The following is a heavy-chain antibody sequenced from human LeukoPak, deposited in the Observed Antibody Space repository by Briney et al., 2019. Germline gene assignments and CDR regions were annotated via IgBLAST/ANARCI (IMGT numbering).Heavy chain of an antibody. V-gene: IGHV3-30*02. J-gene: IGHJ6*02. CDR1: GFTFSSSG. D-gene: IGHD3-10*01. CDR2: IRYDDGFNK. Sequence: PGGSLRLSCTASGFTFSSSGMFWVRQAPGKGLEWVAFIRYDDGFNKYYADSVKGRFTISRDNSKNTLYLQVNSLRAEDTAVYYCAKSLRFGEFGYAFGMDVWGQGTTVIVSS. CDR3: AKSLRFGEFGYAFGMDV.